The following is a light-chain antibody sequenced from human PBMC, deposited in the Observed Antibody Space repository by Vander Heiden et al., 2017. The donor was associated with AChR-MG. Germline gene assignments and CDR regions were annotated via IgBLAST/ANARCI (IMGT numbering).Light chain of an antibody. Sequence: QSVLTQPPSASGTPGQRVTISCSGRSSTIGSNTVHWYQQLPGTAPKLLSYSNNQRPSGVPDRFSGSKSGTSAALAISGLQSEDEADYYCAAGDDSLNGHVFGGGTKLT. CDR1: SSTIGSNT. CDR2: SNN. CDR3: AAGDDSLNGHV. V-gene: IGLV1-44*01. J-gene: IGLJ2*01.